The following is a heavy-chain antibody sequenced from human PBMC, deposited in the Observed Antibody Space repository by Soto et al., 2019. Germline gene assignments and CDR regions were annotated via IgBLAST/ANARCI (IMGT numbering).Heavy chain of an antibody. CDR3: ARDYGSGTPGYFDY. CDR2: TYHSGST. Sequence: PSETLSLTCAVSGGSISSGGYSWSWVRQPPGKGLEWIGYTYHSGSTYYNPSLKSRVTISVDRSKNQFSLKLSSVTAADTAVYYCARDYGSGTPGYFDYWGQGTLVTVSS. D-gene: IGHD3-10*01. V-gene: IGHV4-30-2*01. CDR1: GGSISSGGYS. J-gene: IGHJ4*02.